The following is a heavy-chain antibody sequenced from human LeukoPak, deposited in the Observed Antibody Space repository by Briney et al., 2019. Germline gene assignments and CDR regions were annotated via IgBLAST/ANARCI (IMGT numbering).Heavy chain of an antibody. D-gene: IGHD6-19*01. CDR1: GFTFSSYE. CDR2: ISSSGSTR. CDR3: AREIVSAVAGNFDY. V-gene: IGHV3-48*03. J-gene: IGHJ4*02. Sequence: GGSLRLSCAASGFTFSSYEMNWVRQAPGKGLEWVSYISSSGSTRTYADSVKGRFTISRDNAKNSLYLEMDSLRAEDTAVYYCAREIVSAVAGNFDYWGQGTLVTVSS.